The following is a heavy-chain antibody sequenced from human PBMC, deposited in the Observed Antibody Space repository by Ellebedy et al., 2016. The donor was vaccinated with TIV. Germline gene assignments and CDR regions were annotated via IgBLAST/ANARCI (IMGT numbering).Heavy chain of an antibody. CDR1: GAPSGNYF. D-gene: IGHD5-12*01. V-gene: IGHV4-34*01. Sequence: SETLSLXCAVSGAPSGNYFWSWIRQPPGKGLEWIGEVTHTGGTNYNPSLESRVTISADTSKNQISLKLSSVTAADTAVYYCAREVDAPADSDAFDIWGQGTMVTVS. CDR3: AREVDAPADSDAFDI. J-gene: IGHJ3*02. CDR2: VTHTGGT.